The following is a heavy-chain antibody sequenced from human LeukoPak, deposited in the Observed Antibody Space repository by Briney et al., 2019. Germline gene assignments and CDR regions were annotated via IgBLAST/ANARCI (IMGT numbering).Heavy chain of an antibody. CDR2: INPNSGGT. V-gene: IGHV1-2*02. CDR3: ARDLEVVVAATHWFDP. D-gene: IGHD2-15*01. Sequence: ASVKVSCKASGYTFTGYYMHWVRQAPGQGLEWMGWINPNSGGTNYAQKFQGRVTMNRDTSISTAYMELSRLRSDDTAVYYCARDLEVVVAATHWFDPWGQGTLVTVSS. J-gene: IGHJ5*02. CDR1: GYTFTGYY.